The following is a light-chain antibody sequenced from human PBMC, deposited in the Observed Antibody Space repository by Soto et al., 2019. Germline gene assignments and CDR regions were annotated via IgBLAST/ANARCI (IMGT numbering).Light chain of an antibody. CDR3: QQFSSYPLT. CDR2: GAS. V-gene: IGKV3-20*01. CDR1: QSVSSY. Sequence: EIVLTQSPAPLSLSPGERATLSCRASQSVSSYLAWYQQKPGQAPRLIIYGASSRATGIPDRFSGSGSGTDFTLTIGRLEPEDVAVYYCQQFSSYPLTLGGGTKVDIK. J-gene: IGKJ4*01.